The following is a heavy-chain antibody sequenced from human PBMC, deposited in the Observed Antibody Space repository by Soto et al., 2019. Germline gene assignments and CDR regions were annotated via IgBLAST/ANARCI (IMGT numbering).Heavy chain of an antibody. D-gene: IGHD3-10*01. J-gene: IGHJ3*02. Sequence: QVPLQQWGAGLWKPSETLALTCVVYGGSFSGHYCSWIRQPPGKGLEWIGESNHSGSTNYNPSLKSRVTISVATSKTQFSLKRSSETAADTAVYYCARVVWGNFWFGELSAFDIWGQGTMVTVSS. CDR1: GGSFSGHY. V-gene: IGHV4-34*01. CDR3: ARVVWGNFWFGELSAFDI. CDR2: SNHSGST.